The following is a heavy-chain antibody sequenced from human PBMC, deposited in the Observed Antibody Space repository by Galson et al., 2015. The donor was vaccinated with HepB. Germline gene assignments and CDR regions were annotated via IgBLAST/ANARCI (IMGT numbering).Heavy chain of an antibody. J-gene: IGHJ4*02. V-gene: IGHV3-21*01. CDR1: GFTFSSYS. D-gene: IGHD3-16*01. CDR2: IICIRGYI. Sequence: SLRLSCADSGFTFSSYSMNWVRQAPGKGLEWVSSIICIRGYIYYADSVKGRFTMSRDNTKNSLYLQMNSLRAEDTAVYYCARGHSWGPLDYWGQGTLVTVSS. CDR3: ARGHSWGPLDY.